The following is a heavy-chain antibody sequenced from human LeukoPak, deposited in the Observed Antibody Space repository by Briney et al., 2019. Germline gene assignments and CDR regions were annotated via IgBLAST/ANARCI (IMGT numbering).Heavy chain of an antibody. V-gene: IGHV3-74*01. Sequence: PGGSLRLSXAASGFTFSNHWMHWVRQVSGKGLVWVSRINTDGSDTSYADSVEGRFTISRDNARNTLYLQMNSLRPEDTAVYYCARNNWGIDDWGQGTLVTVSS. D-gene: IGHD7-27*01. CDR2: INTDGSDT. CDR1: GFTFSNHW. CDR3: ARNNWGIDD. J-gene: IGHJ4*02.